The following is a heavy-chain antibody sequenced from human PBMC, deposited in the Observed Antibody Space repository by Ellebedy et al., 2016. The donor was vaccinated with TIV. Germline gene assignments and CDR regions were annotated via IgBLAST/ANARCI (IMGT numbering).Heavy chain of an antibody. J-gene: IGHJ4*02. CDR3: AREGVAGMFYFDF. CDR2: ISAYNGNT. CDR1: GGTFSSDI. D-gene: IGHD6-19*01. Sequence: AASVKVSCKASGGTFSSDIINWVRQAPGQGLEWMGWISAYNGNTTYAQKFQGRVTMTTDTSTTTVYMDLRSLRSDDTAVYYCAREGVAGMFYFDFWGQGTLVTVSS. V-gene: IGHV1-18*01.